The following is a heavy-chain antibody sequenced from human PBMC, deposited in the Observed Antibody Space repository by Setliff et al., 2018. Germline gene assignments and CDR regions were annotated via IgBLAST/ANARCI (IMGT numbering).Heavy chain of an antibody. CDR1: GGSINNYY. D-gene: IGHD3-22*01. CDR3: ASLPYYDSSGYSLSYY. J-gene: IGHJ4*02. V-gene: IGHV4-59*05. CDR2: IYYSGST. Sequence: SETLSLTCTVSGGSINNYYWSWIRQSPGKGLEWIGSIYYSGSTYYNPSLKSRVTISVDTSKNQFSLKLSSVTAADTAVYYCASLPYYDSSGYSLSYYWGQGTLVTVSS.